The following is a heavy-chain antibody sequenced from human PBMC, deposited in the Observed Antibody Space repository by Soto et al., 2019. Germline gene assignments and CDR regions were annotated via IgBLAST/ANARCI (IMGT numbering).Heavy chain of an antibody. CDR1: GGTFSSYA. J-gene: IGHJ6*02. V-gene: IGHV1-69*13. Sequence: ASVKVSCKASGGTFSSYAISWVRQAPGQGLEWMGGIIPIFGTANYAQKFQGRVTITADESASTAYKELSSLRSEDTAVYYCARDDGVTGTTDLDYYGMDVWGQGTTVTVSS. CDR3: ARDDGVTGTTDLDYYGMDV. CDR2: IIPIFGTA. D-gene: IGHD1-7*01.